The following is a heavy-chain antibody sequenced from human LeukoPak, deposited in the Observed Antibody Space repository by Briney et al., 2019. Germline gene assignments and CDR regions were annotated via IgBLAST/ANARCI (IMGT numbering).Heavy chain of an antibody. CDR3: ARAEGYYDYVWGSYRPYYFDY. CDR1: GFTFSSYW. D-gene: IGHD3-16*02. Sequence: GGSLRLSCAASGFTFSSYWMSWVRQAPGKGLEWVANIKQDGSEKYYVDSVKGRFTISRDNAKNSLYLQMNSLRAEDTAVYYCARAEGYYDYVWGSYRPYYFDYWGQGTLVTVSS. J-gene: IGHJ4*02. V-gene: IGHV3-7*01. CDR2: IKQDGSEK.